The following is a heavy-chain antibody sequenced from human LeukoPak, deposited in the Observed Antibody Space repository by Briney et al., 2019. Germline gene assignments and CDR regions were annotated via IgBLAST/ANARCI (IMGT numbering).Heavy chain of an antibody. D-gene: IGHD2-15*01. CDR1: GFSFSSDW. CDR2: INSDGSSI. J-gene: IGHJ4*02. Sequence: GGSLRLSCAGFGFSFSSDWMHWVRQAPGKGLVWVSRINSDGSSINYADSVKGRFTISRDNAKNTLYLQMNSLRAEDTAVYYCARPGYCSGGACYSKWGQGTLVTVSS. V-gene: IGHV3-74*01. CDR3: ARPGYCSGGACYSK.